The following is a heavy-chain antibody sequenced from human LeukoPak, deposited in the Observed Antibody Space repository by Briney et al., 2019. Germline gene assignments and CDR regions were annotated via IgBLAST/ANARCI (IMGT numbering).Heavy chain of an antibody. CDR2: IYYSGST. J-gene: IGHJ3*02. D-gene: IGHD4-23*01. CDR1: GGSISSYY. Sequence: SETLSLTCTVSGGSISSYYWSWIRQPPGKGLEWIGYIYYSGSTNYNPSLKSQVTISVDTSKNQFSLKLSSVTAADTAVYYCASTVVTPEDAFDIWGQGTMVTVSS. CDR3: ASTVVTPEDAFDI. V-gene: IGHV4-59*01.